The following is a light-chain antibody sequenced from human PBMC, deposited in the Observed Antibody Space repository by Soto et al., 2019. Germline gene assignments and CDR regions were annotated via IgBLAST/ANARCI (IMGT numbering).Light chain of an antibody. CDR2: EVN. CDR1: SSDVGGYDY. J-gene: IGLJ3*02. CDR3: SSYAGSNNLRM. Sequence: QSALTQPPSASGSPGQSVTISCAGTSSDVGGYDYVSWYQQHPGKAPKLIIYEVNKRPSGVPDRFSSSKSANTASLTVSGLQAEDEADYYCSSYAGSNNLRMFGGGTKLTVL. V-gene: IGLV2-8*01.